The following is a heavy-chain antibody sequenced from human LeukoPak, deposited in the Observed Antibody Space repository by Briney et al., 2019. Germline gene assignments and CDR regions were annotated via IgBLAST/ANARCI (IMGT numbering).Heavy chain of an antibody. CDR3: ARAHGDGKELLWFGEPSYYFDY. D-gene: IGHD3-10*01. J-gene: IGHJ4*02. CDR1: GGSISSGGYS. Sequence: TLSLTCAVSGGSISSGGYSWSWIRQPPGKGLEWIGYIYHSGSTYYNPSLKSRVTISVDRSKNQFSLKLSSVTAADTAVYYCARAHGDGKELLWFGEPSYYFDYWGQGTLVTVSS. CDR2: IYHSGST. V-gene: IGHV4-30-2*01.